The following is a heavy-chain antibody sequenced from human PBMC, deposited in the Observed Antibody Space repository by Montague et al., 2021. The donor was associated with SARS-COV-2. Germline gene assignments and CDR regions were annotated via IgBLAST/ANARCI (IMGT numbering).Heavy chain of an antibody. J-gene: IGHJ5*02. D-gene: IGHD3-22*01. V-gene: IGHV4-31*03. CDR3: ARATRSIVVLNWFDP. CDR2: IYYSGST. CDR1: GGSISSGGYY. Sequence: TLSLTCTVSGGSISSGGYYWSCIRQHPGMGLEWIRYIYYSGSTYSTPSLKSRVTISIDTSKNQFSLKLSSVTAADTAVFYCARATRSIVVLNWFDPWGQGTLVTVSS.